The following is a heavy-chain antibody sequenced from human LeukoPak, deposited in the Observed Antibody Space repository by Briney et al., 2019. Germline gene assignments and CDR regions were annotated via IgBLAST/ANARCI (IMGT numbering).Heavy chain of an antibody. CDR1: GSTFSSYW. CDR3: GRGDPDY. V-gene: IGHV3-7*01. Sequence: PGGSLRLSCAVSGSTFSSYWMNWVRRAPGKGLEWVANIDPTGSGKYYVDSVKGRFTISRDNAKNSLYLEMNSLRVEDTAVYYCGRGDPDYWGQGALVTVSS. J-gene: IGHJ4*02. CDR2: IDPTGSGK.